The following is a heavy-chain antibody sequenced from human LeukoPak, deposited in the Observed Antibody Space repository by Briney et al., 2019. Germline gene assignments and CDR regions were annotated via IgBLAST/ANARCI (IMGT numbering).Heavy chain of an antibody. CDR2: NYYCGKT. V-gene: IGHV4-39*01. D-gene: IGHD1-20*01. CDR3: ASRSITGPTVDN. CDR1: GGSISSSIHY. Sequence: AETVSLTCTVCGGSISSSIHYWGWLRQPPGKGLEWIGNNYYCGKTYYNPSIKSRVPISIDPTKNQFSLKLGSVPAADTAVYYCASRSITGPTVDNGDQGTLLTVHS. J-gene: IGHJ4*02.